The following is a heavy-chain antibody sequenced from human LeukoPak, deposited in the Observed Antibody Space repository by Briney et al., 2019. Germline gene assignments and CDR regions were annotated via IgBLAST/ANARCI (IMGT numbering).Heavy chain of an antibody. CDR2: INPNSGGT. V-gene: IGHV1-2*02. CDR3: ARNTQESYDFWSGVSDY. D-gene: IGHD3-3*01. CDR1: GYTFTGYY. Sequence: ASVKVSCKASGYTFTGYYMHWVRQAPGQGLEWMGWINPNSGGTNYAQKFQGRVTMTRDTSISTAYMELSRLRSDDTAVYYCARNTQESYDFWSGVSDYWGQGTLVTVSS. J-gene: IGHJ4*02.